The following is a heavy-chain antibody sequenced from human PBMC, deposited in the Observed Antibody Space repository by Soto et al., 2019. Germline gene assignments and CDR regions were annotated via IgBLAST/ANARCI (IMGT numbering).Heavy chain of an antibody. CDR1: GGTFSSHT. V-gene: IGHV1-69*08. CDR2: IIPALGTA. J-gene: IGHJ2*01. CDR3: ARPDFGDYWYFAL. D-gene: IGHD4-17*01. Sequence: QDQLVQSGAEVKKPGSSVKVSCKASGGTFSSHTFSWVRQAPGQGLEWMGRIIPALGTATYAQTFQGRVTITADESATTVYMELNSLRSEDKAVYYCARPDFGDYWYFALGGRGTLVTVSS.